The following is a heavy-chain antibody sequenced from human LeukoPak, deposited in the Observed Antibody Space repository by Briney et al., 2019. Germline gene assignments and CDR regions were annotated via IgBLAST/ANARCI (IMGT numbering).Heavy chain of an antibody. V-gene: IGHV3-13*01. J-gene: IGHJ6*02. CDR2: IGTAGDT. Sequence: GGSLRLSCAASGFTFSNDDMHWVRQAAGRGLEGVSTIGTAGDTYYSGSVKGRFTSSRENAKNSLHLQMNSLRAGDTAVYYCARSSSSSRRGSYYYNGMDVWGQGTTVTVSS. CDR3: ARSSSSSRRGSYYYNGMDV. D-gene: IGHD6-6*01. CDR1: GFTFSNDD.